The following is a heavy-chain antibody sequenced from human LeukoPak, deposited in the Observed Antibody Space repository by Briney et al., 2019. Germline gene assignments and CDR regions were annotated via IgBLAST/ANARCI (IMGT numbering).Heavy chain of an antibody. CDR3: AHGGNSGSYSEN. CDR2: LYSSGDT. Sequence: SETLSLTCTVSGASISNHYWSWIRQPAGKALEWIGRLYSSGDTDYNPSLKSRVTMSVDTSKSQFSLKLGSVIAADTAVYYCAHGGNSGSYSENWGQGTLVTVSS. D-gene: IGHD1-26*01. J-gene: IGHJ4*02. CDR1: GASISNHY. V-gene: IGHV4-4*07.